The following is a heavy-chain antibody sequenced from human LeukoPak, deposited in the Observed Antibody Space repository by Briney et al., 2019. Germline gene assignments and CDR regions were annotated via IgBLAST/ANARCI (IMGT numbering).Heavy chain of an antibody. Sequence: SETLSLTCTVSGGSISSYYWSWIRQPPGKGLEWIGYVYYSGSTNYNPSLESRVTISVDTSKNQFSLKLSSVTAADTAVYYCARNVWSGYSSDWFDPWGQGALVTVSS. J-gene: IGHJ5*02. D-gene: IGHD3-3*01. CDR3: ARNVWSGYSSDWFDP. CDR2: VYYSGST. V-gene: IGHV4-59*08. CDR1: GGSISSYY.